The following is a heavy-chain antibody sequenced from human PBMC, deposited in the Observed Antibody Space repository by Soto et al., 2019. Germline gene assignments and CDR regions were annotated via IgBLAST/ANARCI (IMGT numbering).Heavy chain of an antibody. D-gene: IGHD3-16*01. CDR2: ITGDGRNT. Sequence: EVQLLESGGGLVQPGESLRLSCEASGFTFSRFAMSWVRQAPGKGLEWVSGITGDGRNTYYANSMEDRFTVSRDNAKDTMYLQMNSLRADDTAVYYCAKGRPSLGGTGRGAMDVWGQGTTVTVSS. CDR3: AKGRPSLGGTGRGAMDV. CDR1: GFTFSRFA. J-gene: IGHJ6*02. V-gene: IGHV3-23*01.